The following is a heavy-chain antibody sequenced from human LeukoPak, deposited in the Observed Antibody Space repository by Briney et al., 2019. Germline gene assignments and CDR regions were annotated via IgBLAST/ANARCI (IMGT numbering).Heavy chain of an antibody. V-gene: IGHV1-8*01. CDR1: GYTFTSYD. J-gene: IGHJ6*03. CDR3: ATGYSSSWYGRGYYYMDV. Sequence: ASVKVSCKASGYTFTSYDINWVRQATGQGLEWMGWMNPNSGNTGYAQKFQGRVTMTRNTSISPAYMELSSLRSEDTAVYYCATGYSSSWYGRGYYYMDVWGKGTTVTISS. CDR2: MNPNSGNT. D-gene: IGHD6-13*01.